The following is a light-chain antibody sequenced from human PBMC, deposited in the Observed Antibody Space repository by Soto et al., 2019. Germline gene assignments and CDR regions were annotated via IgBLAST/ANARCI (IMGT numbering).Light chain of an antibody. V-gene: IGKV3-20*01. Sequence: ENVLTQSPGTLSLSPGDRATLSCRASQSVSSSCLAWYQQKPGQAPRLLIYGASNRASGIPDRFSGSGSGTDFTLTITRLEPGDFAVYYCQQYGRSPDLFTFGPGTKVEIK. CDR3: QQYGRSPDLFT. CDR1: QSVSSSC. CDR2: GAS. J-gene: IGKJ3*01.